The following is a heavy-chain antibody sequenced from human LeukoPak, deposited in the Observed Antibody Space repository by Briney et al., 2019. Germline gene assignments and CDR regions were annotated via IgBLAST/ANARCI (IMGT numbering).Heavy chain of an antibody. Sequence: PSETLSLTCSVSSDSISAYYWNWIRQPPGKGLEWIGHISYSGSTDYNPSLKSRVTTSLDTSRDQFSLNLTSVTAADTAVYYCARLPDFLFCSGGSCYFDPWGQGTLVTVSS. V-gene: IGHV4-59*08. D-gene: IGHD2-15*01. CDR3: ARLPDFLFCSGGSCYFDP. CDR1: SDSISAYY. CDR2: ISYSGST. J-gene: IGHJ5*02.